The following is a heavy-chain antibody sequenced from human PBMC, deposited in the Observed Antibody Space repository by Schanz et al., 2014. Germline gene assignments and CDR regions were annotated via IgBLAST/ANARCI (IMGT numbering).Heavy chain of an antibody. J-gene: IGHJ4*02. CDR2: ISQDGTEK. Sequence: EVQLVESGGGVVQPGRSLRLSCAASGFTFSAYGMHWVRQAPGKGLEWVATISQDGTEKYYVDSVKGRFTISRDNAKNSLIVQMNRLRADDTAIYYCARDHRNPGGNMDVWGQGTLVTVSS. CDR1: GFTFSAYG. V-gene: IGHV3-7*01. CDR3: ARDHRNPGGNMDV. D-gene: IGHD3-10*01.